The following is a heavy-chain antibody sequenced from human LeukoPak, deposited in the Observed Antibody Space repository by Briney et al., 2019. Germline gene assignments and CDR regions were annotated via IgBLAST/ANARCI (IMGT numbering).Heavy chain of an antibody. D-gene: IGHD3-16*01. CDR3: ARDYTYGFDS. V-gene: IGHV3-74*01. J-gene: IGHJ4*02. CDR1: GFTFSSYW. CDR2: IKSDGNST. Sequence: VGSLRLSCAASGFTFSSYWMHWVRQGPGEGLVWVSLIKSDGNSTTYADSVQGRFTISRDNAKNTLYLQMNSVSAEDTSVYYCARDYTYGFDSWGQGTLVTVSS.